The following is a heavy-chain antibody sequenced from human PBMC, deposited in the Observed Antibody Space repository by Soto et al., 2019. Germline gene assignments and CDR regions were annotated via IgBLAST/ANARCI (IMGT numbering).Heavy chain of an antibody. CDR2: IKSKTDGGTT. J-gene: IGHJ4*02. CDR3: TYEGRPLDFDY. D-gene: IGHD3-3*01. CDR1: GFTFSNAW. V-gene: IGHV3-15*01. Sequence: GGSLRLSCAASGFTFSNAWMSWVRQAPGKGLEWVGRIKSKTDGGTTDYAAPVKGRFTISRDDSKNTLYLQMNSLKTEDAAVYYCTYEGRPLDFDYWGQGTLVTVSS.